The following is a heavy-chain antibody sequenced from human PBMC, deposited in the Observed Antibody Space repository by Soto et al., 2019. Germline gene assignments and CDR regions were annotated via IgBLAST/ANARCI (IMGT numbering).Heavy chain of an antibody. Sequence: QVQLVQSGAEVKKPGASVKVSCKASGYTFTSYYMHWVRQAPGQGLEWMGIINPSGGSTSYAQKFQGRVTMTRDTSTIIVYMELSSLRSEDTAVYYCARVLARYSSSWYSYYYYGMDVWGQGTTVTVSS. CDR2: INPSGGST. J-gene: IGHJ6*02. V-gene: IGHV1-46*01. D-gene: IGHD6-13*01. CDR1: GYTFTSYY. CDR3: ARVLARYSSSWYSYYYYGMDV.